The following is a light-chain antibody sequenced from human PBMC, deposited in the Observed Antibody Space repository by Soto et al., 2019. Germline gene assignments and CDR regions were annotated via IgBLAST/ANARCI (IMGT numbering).Light chain of an antibody. J-gene: IGLJ1*01. CDR1: TSDVGAYNL. CDR3: CSYAGGNTYV. V-gene: IGLV2-23*01. CDR2: EGT. Sequence: QSALTQPASVSGSPEQSITISCTGTTSDVGAYNLVSWYQRLPGKAPKLLIFEGTKRPSGVSSRFSGSKSGNTASLTIFGLRAEDEADYFCCSYAGGNTYVFGTGTKVTVL.